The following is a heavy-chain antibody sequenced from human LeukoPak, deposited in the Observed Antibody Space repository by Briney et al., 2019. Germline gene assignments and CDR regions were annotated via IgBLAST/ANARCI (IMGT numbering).Heavy chain of an antibody. D-gene: IGHD6-13*01. J-gene: IGHJ4*02. V-gene: IGHV4-4*07. CDR2: IYTTGST. CDR3: ARGIAAAAKQGGFDF. CDR1: VDSISSYY. Sequence: PSETLSLTCSVSVDSISSYYWSWIRQPAGKGLEWIGRIYTTGSTNYNPSLKSRVTMSVDTSKNQCSLKLSSVTAADTAVYYCARGIAAAAKQGGFDFWGQGTLVTVSS.